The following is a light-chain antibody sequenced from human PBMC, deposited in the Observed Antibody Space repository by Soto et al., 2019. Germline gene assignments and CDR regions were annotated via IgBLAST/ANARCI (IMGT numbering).Light chain of an antibody. CDR3: QSYDNSLSGYV. J-gene: IGLJ1*01. V-gene: IGLV1-40*01. CDR1: GSNIGAGYD. Sequence: QAVLTQPPSVSGAPGQRVAISCTGTGSNIGAGYDVRWYQQLPGAAPKLVIYGNINRPSGVPDRFSGSKSGTSASLAITGLQVEDEADYYCQSYDNSLSGYVFGTGTKLTVL. CDR2: GNI.